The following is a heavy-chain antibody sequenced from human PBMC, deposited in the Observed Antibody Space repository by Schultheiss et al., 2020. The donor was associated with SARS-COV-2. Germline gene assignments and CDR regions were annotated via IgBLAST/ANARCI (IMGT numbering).Heavy chain of an antibody. Sequence: GGSLRLSCAASGFTFSSYAMHWVRQAPGKGLEWVAVISYDGSNKYYADSVKGRFTISRDNSKNTLYLQMNSLRAEDTAVYYCAKERDAFDIWGQGTMVTVSS. CDR2: ISYDGSNK. V-gene: IGHV3-30-3*01. J-gene: IGHJ3*02. CDR3: AKERDAFDI. CDR1: GFTFSSYA.